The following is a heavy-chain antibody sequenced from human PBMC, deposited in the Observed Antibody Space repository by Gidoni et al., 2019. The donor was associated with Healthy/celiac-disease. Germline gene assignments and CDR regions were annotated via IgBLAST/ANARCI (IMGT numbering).Heavy chain of an antibody. V-gene: IGHV3-48*03. Sequence: EVQLVESGGGLVQPGRSLRLSCAASGFTFSSYEMNWLRQAPGKGLEWVSYISSSGSTIYYADSVKGRFTISRDNAKNSLYLQMNSLRAEDTAVYYCAREGGNATYDAFDIWGQGTMVTVSS. CDR1: GFTFSSYE. J-gene: IGHJ3*02. CDR3: AREGGNATYDAFDI. CDR2: ISSSGSTI. D-gene: IGHD4-4*01.